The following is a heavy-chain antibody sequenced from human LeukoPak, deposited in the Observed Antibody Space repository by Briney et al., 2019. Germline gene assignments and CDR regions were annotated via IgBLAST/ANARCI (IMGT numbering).Heavy chain of an antibody. J-gene: IGHJ3*02. CDR1: GMTFSSYW. D-gene: IGHD3-22*01. CDR2: IKQDGSDK. V-gene: IGHV3-7*01. CDR3: ARACYYDSSGYCHEAFDI. Sequence: GGSLRLSCAASGMTFSSYWMSWVRQAPGKGLEWVANIKQDGSDKYYVDSVKGRFTISKDNAKNSLYLQMNSLRAEDTAVYYCARACYYDSSGYCHEAFDIWGQGTMVTVSS.